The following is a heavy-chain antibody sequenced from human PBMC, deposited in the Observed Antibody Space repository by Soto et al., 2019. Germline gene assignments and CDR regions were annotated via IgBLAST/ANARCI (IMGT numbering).Heavy chain of an antibody. V-gene: IGHV4-59*08. CDR2: IYYSGST. CDR3: ARHAGVLRYFDWSLVPNWFDP. Sequence: PSETLSLTCTVSGGSISSYYWSWIRQPPGKGLEWIGYIYYSGSTYYNPSLKSRVTISVDTSKNQFSLKLSSVTAADTAVYYCARHAGVLRYFDWSLVPNWFDPWGQGTLVTISS. CDR1: GGSISSYY. D-gene: IGHD3-9*01. J-gene: IGHJ5*02.